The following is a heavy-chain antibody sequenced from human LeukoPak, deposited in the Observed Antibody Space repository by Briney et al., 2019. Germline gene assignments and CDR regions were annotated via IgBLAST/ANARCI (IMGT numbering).Heavy chain of an antibody. CDR2: ISYDGSDK. D-gene: IGHD1-26*01. V-gene: IGHV3-30*04. Sequence: GGSLRLSCAASGFTFSNYAIHWVRRAPGKGLEWVAVISYDGSDKYYADSVKGRFTISRDNSKNTLYLQLNSLRPEDTAVYYCASGAPKGSWSIPIIDPWGQGTLVTVSS. J-gene: IGHJ5*02. CDR1: GFTFSNYA. CDR3: ASGAPKGSWSIPIIDP.